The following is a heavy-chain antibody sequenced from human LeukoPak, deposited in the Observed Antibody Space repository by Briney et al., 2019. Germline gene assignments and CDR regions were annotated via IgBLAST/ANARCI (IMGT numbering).Heavy chain of an antibody. D-gene: IGHD2-2*01. J-gene: IGHJ4*02. CDR1: GYTFTVYY. CDR2: INPNSGGT. CDR3: ARASGTLGYCSSTSCPRYFDY. Sequence: ASVKVSCTASGYTFTVYYMHWVRQAPGQGLEWMGWINPNSGGTNYAQKFQGRVTMTRDTSISTAYMELSRLRSDDTAVYYCARASGTLGYCSSTSCPRYFDYWGQGTLVTVSS. V-gene: IGHV1-2*02.